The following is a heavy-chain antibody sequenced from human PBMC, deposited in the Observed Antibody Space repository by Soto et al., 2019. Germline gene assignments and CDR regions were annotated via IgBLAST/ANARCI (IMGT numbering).Heavy chain of an antibody. Sequence: KTSETLSLTCAVYGGSSSGCYWTWIRQSPGKGLEWIGEISSGSTNYNPSLKSRVTISADTSKNQFSLKLRSVTAADTAVYYCARGPYSRGVGATNPSHWGQGTLVTAPQ. V-gene: IGHV4-34*01. CDR3: ARGPYSRGVGATNPSH. CDR1: GGSSSGCY. CDR2: ISSGST. J-gene: IGHJ4*02. D-gene: IGHD1-26*01.